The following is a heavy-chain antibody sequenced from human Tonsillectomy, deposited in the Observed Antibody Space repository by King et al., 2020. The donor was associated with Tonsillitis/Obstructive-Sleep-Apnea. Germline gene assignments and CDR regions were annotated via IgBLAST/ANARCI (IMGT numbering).Heavy chain of an antibody. CDR3: AHGDDTVPFYFDY. V-gene: IGHV2-5*02. CDR2: RYWDDDN. Sequence: ITLKESGPTLVKPTQTLTMTCTFSGFARSTRGGGVGWIRQTPGKALEGRARRYWDDDNRYRPSLKSRLTITKDTSKNQVVLTMTNMDPVDTATYYCAHGDDTVPFYFDYWG. J-gene: IGHJ4*01. CDR1: GFARSTRGGG. D-gene: IGHD5-18*01.